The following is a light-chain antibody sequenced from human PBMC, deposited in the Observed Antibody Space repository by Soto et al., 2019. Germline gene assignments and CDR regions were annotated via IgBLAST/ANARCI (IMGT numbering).Light chain of an antibody. V-gene: IGLV4-69*01. J-gene: IGLJ2*01. CDR1: NGHSSFA. CDR3: QTRDTTPL. Sequence: QLVLTQPPSASASLGASVKLTCTLNNGHSSFAIAWHQQQPEKGPRFLMKLNTDGSHTRGDGIPDRFSASSSGAERYLTISSRQSDDEADYYCQTRDTTPLFGGGTKLTVL. CDR2: LNTDGSH.